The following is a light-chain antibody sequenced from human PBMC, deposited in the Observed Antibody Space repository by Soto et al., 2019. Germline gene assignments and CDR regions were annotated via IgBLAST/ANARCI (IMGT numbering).Light chain of an antibody. CDR3: SSYTSSNTSVI. Sequence: QSVLTQPASVSGSPGQSITISCTGTSSDVGSYNFVSWYQHHAGTAPKLIIYQVTNRPSGVSNRFSGSKSGNTASLTISGLQAEDEADYYCSSYTSSNTSVIFGGGTKVTVL. J-gene: IGLJ2*01. CDR1: SSDVGSYNF. CDR2: QVT. V-gene: IGLV2-14*01.